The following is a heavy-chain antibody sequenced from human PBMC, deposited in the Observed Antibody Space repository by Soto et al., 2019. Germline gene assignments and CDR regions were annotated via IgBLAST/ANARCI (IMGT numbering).Heavy chain of an antibody. J-gene: IGHJ5*02. V-gene: IGHV3-73*01. Sequence: GGSLRLSCAASGFTFSGSAMHWVRQASGKGLEWVGRIRSKANSYATAYAASVKGRFTISRDDSKNTAYLQMNSLKTEDTAVYYCTRQATIFGVLHSGYNWFDPWGQGTLVTVSS. CDR3: TRQATIFGVLHSGYNWFDP. CDR2: IRSKANSYAT. D-gene: IGHD3-3*01. CDR1: GFTFSGSA.